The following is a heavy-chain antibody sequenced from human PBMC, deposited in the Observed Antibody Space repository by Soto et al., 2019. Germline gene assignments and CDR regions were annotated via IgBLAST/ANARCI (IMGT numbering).Heavy chain of an antibody. J-gene: IGHJ5*02. Sequence: ASVKVSCKASGYTFTSYGISWVRQAPGQGLEWMGWTSAYNGNTNYAQKLQGGVTMTTDTSTSTAYMELRSLRSDDTAVYYCARDLVVPAATSTKTDVANWFDPWGQGTLVTVSS. CDR1: GYTFTSYG. CDR3: ARDLVVPAATSTKTDVANWFDP. CDR2: TSAYNGNT. V-gene: IGHV1-18*04. D-gene: IGHD2-2*01.